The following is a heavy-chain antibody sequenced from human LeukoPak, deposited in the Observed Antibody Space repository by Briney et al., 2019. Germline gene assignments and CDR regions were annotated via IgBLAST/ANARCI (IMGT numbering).Heavy chain of an antibody. D-gene: IGHD3-10*01. CDR2: IYYSGST. J-gene: IGHJ4*02. V-gene: IGHV4-31*03. Sequence: TSETLSLTCTVSGGSISSGGYYWSWIRQHPGKGLEWIGYIYYSGSTYYNPSFKSRVTISVDTSKNQFSLKLSSVTAADTAVYYCARVRKGTIDYWGQGTLVTVSS. CDR3: ARVRKGTIDY. CDR1: GGSISSGGYY.